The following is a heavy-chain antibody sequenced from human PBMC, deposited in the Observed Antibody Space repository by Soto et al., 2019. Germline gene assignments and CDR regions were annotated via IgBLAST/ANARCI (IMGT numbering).Heavy chain of an antibody. CDR2: ISYDGSNK. Sequence: QVQLVESGGGVVQPGRSLRLSCAASGFTFSSYGMHWVRQAPGKGLEWVTVISYDGSNKYYADSVKGRFTISRDNSKNTLYLQMNSLRAEDTAVYYCAKDGSYECYYYGMDVWGQGTTVTVSS. CDR1: GFTFSSYG. J-gene: IGHJ6*02. V-gene: IGHV3-30*18. D-gene: IGHD1-26*01. CDR3: AKDGSYECYYYGMDV.